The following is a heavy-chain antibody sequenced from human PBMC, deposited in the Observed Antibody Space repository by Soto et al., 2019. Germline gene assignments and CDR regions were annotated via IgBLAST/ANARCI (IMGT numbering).Heavy chain of an antibody. V-gene: IGHV4-31*02. J-gene: IGHJ4*02. Sequence: PSETLSLTCSVSGYSINSGGYYWSWLRHQPGKGLEWIGHIDSSGTTYYNPSLESRLTMSLDTSKNQYSLRLSSVTAADTAIYYCARANGYGLGYFDYWGQGSLVTVSS. CDR2: IDSSGTT. CDR3: ARANGYGLGYFDY. CDR1: GYSINSGGYY. D-gene: IGHD5-12*01.